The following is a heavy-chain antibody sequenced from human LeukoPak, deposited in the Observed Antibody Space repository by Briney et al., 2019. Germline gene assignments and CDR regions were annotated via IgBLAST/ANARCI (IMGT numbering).Heavy chain of an antibody. CDR3: AKDSGPGSFYPTGDEY. V-gene: IGHV3-23*01. Sequence: GGSLRLSCAASGFTFSNYAMTWVRQAPEEGLKWVSSISDSGGGTHYEDSVKGRFTISRDNSKNTLYLQMNSLRAEDTAVYYCAKDSGPGSFYPTGDEYWGQGILVAVSS. D-gene: IGHD3-10*01. CDR2: ISDSGGGT. CDR1: GFTFSNYA. J-gene: IGHJ4*02.